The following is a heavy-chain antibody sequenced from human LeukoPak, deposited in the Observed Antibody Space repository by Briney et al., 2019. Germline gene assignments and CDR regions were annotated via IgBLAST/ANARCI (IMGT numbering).Heavy chain of an antibody. CDR2: INQGGSET. CDR3: AREADYSNTWAPFDY. Sequence: GGSLRLSCAASGFSFSASWMSWVRQAPGRGLEWVANINQGGSETFYVDSVKGRFTISRDNAKNSLHLQMNSLRAEDTAVYYCAREADYSNTWAPFDYWGQGALVTVSS. CDR1: GFSFSASW. J-gene: IGHJ4*02. D-gene: IGHD6-13*01. V-gene: IGHV3-7*01.